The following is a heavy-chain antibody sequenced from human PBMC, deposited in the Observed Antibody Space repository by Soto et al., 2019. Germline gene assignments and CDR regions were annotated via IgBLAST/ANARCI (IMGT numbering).Heavy chain of an antibody. D-gene: IGHD5-18*01. Sequence: GASVKVSCKASGYTFTSYGFSWVRQAPGQGLEWVAWISANDGNTNSADKFQGRVTLTTDTSTSTAYMELRSLRSDDTAVYYCAKLPTEYAYGYVLFDFWGQGTMVTVSS. CDR2: ISANDGNT. CDR3: AKLPTEYAYGYVLFDF. J-gene: IGHJ4*02. CDR1: GYTFTSYG. V-gene: IGHV1-18*01.